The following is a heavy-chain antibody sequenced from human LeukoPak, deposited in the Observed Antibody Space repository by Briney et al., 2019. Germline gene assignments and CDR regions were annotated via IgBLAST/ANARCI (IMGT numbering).Heavy chain of an antibody. CDR3: AKVAGVNKRWLPHYYYYYGMDV. J-gene: IGHJ6*02. Sequence: GGSLRLSCVASGFTFGTYGMHWVRQAPGKGLDWVAAISYDGSDKYYADSVKGRFTISRDKSKNTLYLEMSSLRIEDTAVYYCAKVAGVNKRWLPHYYYYYGMDVWGQGTTVTVSS. V-gene: IGHV3-30*18. D-gene: IGHD6-19*01. CDR1: GFTFGTYG. CDR2: ISYDGSDK.